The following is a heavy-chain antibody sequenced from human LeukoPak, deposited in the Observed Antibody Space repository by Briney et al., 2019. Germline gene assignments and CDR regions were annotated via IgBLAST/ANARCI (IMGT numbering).Heavy chain of an antibody. Sequence: GGSLRLSCAASGFTFSSYSMNWVRQAPGKGLEWVSSISSSSNYIYYADSVKGRFTISRDNAKNSLYLQMNSLRAEDTAVYYCARGGVGATDLDYWGQGTLVTVSS. J-gene: IGHJ4*02. CDR2: ISSSSNYI. CDR3: ARGGVGATDLDY. D-gene: IGHD1-26*01. V-gene: IGHV3-21*01. CDR1: GFTFSSYS.